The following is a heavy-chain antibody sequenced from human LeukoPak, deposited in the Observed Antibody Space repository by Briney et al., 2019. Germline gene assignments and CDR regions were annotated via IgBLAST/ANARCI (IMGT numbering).Heavy chain of an antibody. V-gene: IGHV3-53*01. D-gene: IGHD2-15*01. CDR2: IYNGGHT. J-gene: IGHJ4*02. CDR1: GFTVSSNY. CDR3: AREDGYCSGGNCYSYFDS. Sequence: GGSLRLSCIASGFTVSSNYMTWVRQAPGKGLQWVSIIYNGGHTYYADSVKGRFTISRDNTRNSLFLQMYSLRAEDTAVYFCAREDGYCSGGNCYSYFDSWGQGTLVTVSS.